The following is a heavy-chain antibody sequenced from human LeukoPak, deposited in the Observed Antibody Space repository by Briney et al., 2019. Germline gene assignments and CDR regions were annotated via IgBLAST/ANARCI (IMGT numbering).Heavy chain of an antibody. CDR1: GFTFISYA. CDR3: APTVGIAAAGTFY. D-gene: IGHD6-13*01. V-gene: IGHV3-23*01. Sequence: AGGSMRLSCAASGFTFISYAMGWARPGPGKGLDLVSAISGSGGSTYYADSVNGRFTISRDNSKNTLYLQMNSLRAEDTAVYYCAPTVGIAAAGTFYWGQGTLVTVSS. CDR2: ISGSGGST. J-gene: IGHJ4*02.